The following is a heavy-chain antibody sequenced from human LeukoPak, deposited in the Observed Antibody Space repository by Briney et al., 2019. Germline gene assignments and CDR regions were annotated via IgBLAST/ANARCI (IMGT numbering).Heavy chain of an antibody. Sequence: ASVKVSCKVSGYTLTELSMHWVRQAPGKGLEWMGGFDPEDGETIYAQKFQGRVTMTEDTSTDTAYMELSSLRSEDTAVYYCATAPGWFGVWDFDYWGQGTLVTVSS. CDR1: GYTLTELS. D-gene: IGHD3-10*01. CDR2: FDPEDGET. V-gene: IGHV1-24*01. J-gene: IGHJ4*02. CDR3: ATAPGWFGVWDFDY.